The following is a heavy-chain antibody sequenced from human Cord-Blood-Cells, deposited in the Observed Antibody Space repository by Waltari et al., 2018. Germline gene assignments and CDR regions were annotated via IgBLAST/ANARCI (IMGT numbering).Heavy chain of an antibody. CDR2: INSDGSST. Sequence: EVQLVESGGGLVQPGGSLRLSCAALGFTFSGSGMPWVCQAPGKGLVWVSRINSDGSSTSYADSVKGRFTISRDNAKNTLYLQMNSLRAEDTAVYYCAREHIVVVTAIDYWGQGTLVTVSS. V-gene: IGHV3-74*01. J-gene: IGHJ4*02. CDR1: GFTFSGSG. D-gene: IGHD2-21*02. CDR3: AREHIVVVTAIDY.